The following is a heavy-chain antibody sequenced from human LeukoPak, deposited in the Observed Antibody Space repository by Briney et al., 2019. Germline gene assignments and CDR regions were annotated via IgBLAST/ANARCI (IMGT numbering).Heavy chain of an antibody. J-gene: IGHJ4*02. CDR2: IYYSGST. CDR1: GGSINSYY. CDR3: ARVRSSGWGKGFDY. Sequence: SETLSLTCTVSGGSINSYYWSWIRQPPGKGLEWIGYIYYSGSTNYNPSLKSRVTISVHTSKNQFSLKLSSVTAADTAVYYCARVRSSGWGKGFDYWGQGTLVTVSS. D-gene: IGHD6-19*01. V-gene: IGHV4-59*01.